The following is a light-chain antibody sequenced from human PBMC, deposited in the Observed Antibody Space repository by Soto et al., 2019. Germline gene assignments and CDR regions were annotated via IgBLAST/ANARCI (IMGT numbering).Light chain of an antibody. CDR3: GAWDSSLSDWV. J-gene: IGLJ3*02. CDR1: SSNIGNNY. CDR2: ENN. Sequence: QSVLTQPPSVSAAPGQKVTISCSGSSSNIGNNYVSWYQQLPGTAPKLLIYENNKGPSGIPDRFSGSKSGTSATLGISGLQTGDEADYYCGAWDSSLSDWVFGGGTKLPV. V-gene: IGLV1-51*02.